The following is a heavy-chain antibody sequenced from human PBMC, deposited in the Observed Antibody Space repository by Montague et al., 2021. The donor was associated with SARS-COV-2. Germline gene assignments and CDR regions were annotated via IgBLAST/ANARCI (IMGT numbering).Heavy chain of an antibody. J-gene: IGHJ4*02. CDR2: VSYPGSA. CDR1: TEAFNGYY. CDR3: ARGVYNRVIFVVSPRYCFDY. Sequence: SETLSLTCAVYTEAFNGYYWTWIRQSPGKGLEWIGDVSYPGSAKYNPSLRSRVTISLDTYRKQVSLRLTSVTAADTATYYCARGVYNRVIFVVSPRYCFDYWGQGNRVAVSA. V-gene: IGHV4-34*01. D-gene: IGHD1-1*01.